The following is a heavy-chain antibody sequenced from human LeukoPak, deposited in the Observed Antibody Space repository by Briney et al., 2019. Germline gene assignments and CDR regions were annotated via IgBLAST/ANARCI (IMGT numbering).Heavy chain of an antibody. CDR3: VRASSTTAAGLFDY. D-gene: IGHD6-13*01. CDR2: LYSGGYT. V-gene: IGHV3-53*01. J-gene: IGHJ4*02. Sequence: GGSLRLSCAASGFTVSSNFMSWVRQAPGKGLEWVSVLYSGGYTVYADSVKGRFTISRDNSENTLYLQMNSLRADDTAVYYCVRASSTTAAGLFDYWGQGTLVTVSS. CDR1: GFTVSSNF.